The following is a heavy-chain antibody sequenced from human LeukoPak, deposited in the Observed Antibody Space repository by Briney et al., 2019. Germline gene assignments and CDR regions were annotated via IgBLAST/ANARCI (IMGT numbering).Heavy chain of an antibody. Sequence: ESGPTLVNPTQTVTLTCTFSGFSLSTSGVGVGWIRQPPGKALEWPALIYWDDDKRYSPSLKSRLTITKDTSKNQVVLTMTNMDPVDTATYYCAHFSSWYSAVDYWGQGTLVTVSS. V-gene: IGHV2-5*02. J-gene: IGHJ4*02. CDR1: GFSLSTSGVG. CDR2: IYWDDDK. CDR3: AHFSSWYSAVDY. D-gene: IGHD6-13*01.